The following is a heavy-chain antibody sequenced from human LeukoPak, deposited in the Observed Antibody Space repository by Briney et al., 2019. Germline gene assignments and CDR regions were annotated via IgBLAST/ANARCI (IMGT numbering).Heavy chain of an antibody. Sequence: GGSLRLSCAASGFSLNDYTLHWVRQRPGKGLEWVSLLTYDGRRPHYADSVKGRFTISRDNAKNSLILQMNSLRAEDTAVYYCARLYDDCTRSTCLWYFDYWGQGTLVTVSS. D-gene: IGHD2/OR15-2a*01. CDR3: ARLYDDCTRSTCLWYFDY. J-gene: IGHJ4*02. CDR2: LTYDGRRP. V-gene: IGHV3-43*01. CDR1: GFSLNDYT.